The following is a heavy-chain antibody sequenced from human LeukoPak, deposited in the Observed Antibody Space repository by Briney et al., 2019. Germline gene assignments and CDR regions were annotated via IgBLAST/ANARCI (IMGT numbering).Heavy chain of an antibody. V-gene: IGHV4-39*01. J-gene: IGHJ4*02. D-gene: IGHD2-2*01. CDR3: ARTYCSSSPCLQYYFDY. CDR2: LHYSGST. Sequence: PSETLSLTCPVSGGSISSSSHYWGWIRQPPGKGLEWIGSLHYSGSTYYNPSLKIRVTISVDTSKNQFSLKLSSVTAADTAVYYCARTYCSSSPCLQYYFDYWGQGTLVTVSS. CDR1: GGSISSSSHY.